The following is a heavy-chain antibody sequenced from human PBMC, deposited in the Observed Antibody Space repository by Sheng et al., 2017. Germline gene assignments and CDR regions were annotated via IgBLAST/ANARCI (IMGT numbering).Heavy chain of an antibody. CDR2: IYTSGST. CDR3: ARGLRQQPDY. CDR1: GGSISSGSYY. D-gene: IGHD6-13*01. J-gene: IGHJ4*02. Sequence: QVQLQESGPGLVKPSQTLSLTCTVSGGSISSGSYYWSWIRQPAGKGLEWIGRIYTSGSTNYNPSLKSRVSTSVDTSKNQFSLKLSSVTAADTAVYYCARGLRQQPDYWARERWSPSPQ. V-gene: IGHV4-61*02.